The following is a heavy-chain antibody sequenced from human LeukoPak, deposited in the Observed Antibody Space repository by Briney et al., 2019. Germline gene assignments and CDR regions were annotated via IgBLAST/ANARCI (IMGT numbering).Heavy chain of an antibody. CDR2: ISGSGGST. CDR3: ARGRLRVIDAFDI. V-gene: IGHV3-23*01. CDR1: GFTFSNNA. D-gene: IGHD2-21*01. Sequence: GGSLRLSFAASGFTFSNNALSWVRQAPGKGLEWVSVISGSGGSTYYADSVKGRFTISRDNSKNTLYLQMDSLRAGDTAVYYCARGRLRVIDAFDIWGQGTMVTVSS. J-gene: IGHJ3*02.